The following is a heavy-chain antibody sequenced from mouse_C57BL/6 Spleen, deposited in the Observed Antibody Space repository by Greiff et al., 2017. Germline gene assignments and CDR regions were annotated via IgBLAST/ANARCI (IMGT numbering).Heavy chain of an antibody. CDR1: GFSLTSYA. Sequence: VKLVESGPGLVAPSQSLSITCTVSGFSLTSYAISWVRQPPGKGLEWLGVIWTGGSTNYNSALKSRLSISKDDTKSQVFLKMNSRQTDDTARYYGARVWSYAMDYWGQGTSVTVSS. V-gene: IGHV2-9-1*01. CDR2: IWTGGST. D-gene: IGHD2-10*02. CDR3: ARVWSYAMDY. J-gene: IGHJ4*01.